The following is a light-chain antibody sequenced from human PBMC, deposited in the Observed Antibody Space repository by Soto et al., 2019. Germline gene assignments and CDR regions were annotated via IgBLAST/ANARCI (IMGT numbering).Light chain of an antibody. V-gene: IGLV2-14*01. Sequence: QSALTQPASVSGSPGQSITISCTGTSSDVGAYNYVSWYQQRPGKAPKLMIYEVSNRPSGVSNRFSGSRSGNTASLTISGLQAEDEADYYCSSYASSSPYVFGPGTKVTVL. CDR1: SSDVGAYNY. CDR2: EVS. CDR3: SSYASSSPYV. J-gene: IGLJ1*01.